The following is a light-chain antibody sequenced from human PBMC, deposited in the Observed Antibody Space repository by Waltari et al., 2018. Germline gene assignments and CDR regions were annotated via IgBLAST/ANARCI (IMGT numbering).Light chain of an antibody. CDR2: ATS. CDR1: QDITNA. Sequence: IQMTQSPSSLSGSVGDRVTISCRASQDITNALAWYQHKLGRAPKLLIDATSKLEGGVPARFSGRGSGTTYTLTIDSLQSDDSASYFCQQYFSVPLTFGGGSKIEI. J-gene: IGKJ4*01. V-gene: IGKV1-NL1*01. CDR3: QQYFSVPLT.